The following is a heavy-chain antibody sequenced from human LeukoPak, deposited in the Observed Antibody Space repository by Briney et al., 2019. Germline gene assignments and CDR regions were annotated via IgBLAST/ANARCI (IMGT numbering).Heavy chain of an antibody. CDR2: IYYSGST. V-gene: IGHV4-31*03. Sequence: SETLSLTCTVSGGSISSGGYYWSWIRQHPGKGLEWIGYIYYSGSTYYNPSLKSGVTIAVDTSKNRFSLKLSSVTAADTAVYYCARRAALYDSSGTQYYYYYGMDVWGQGTTVTVSS. CDR1: GGSISSGGYY. J-gene: IGHJ6*02. D-gene: IGHD3-22*01. CDR3: ARRAALYDSSGTQYYYYYGMDV.